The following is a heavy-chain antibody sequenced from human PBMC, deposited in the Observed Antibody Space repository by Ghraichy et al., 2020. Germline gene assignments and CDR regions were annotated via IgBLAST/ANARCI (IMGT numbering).Heavy chain of an antibody. D-gene: IGHD2-15*01. CDR2: ISYDGINK. V-gene: IGHV3-30-3*01. Sequence: GGSLRLSCAASGFTFSTYAMYWVRQAPGKGLEWVSVISYDGINKYYADSVKGRFTISRDNSKNTLSLQMNTLRAEDTAGYYCALEMKSSFWSYYYDPLAVSLQGTTVAVSS. CDR1: GFTFSTYA. CDR3: ALEMKSSFWSYYYDPLAV. J-gene: IGHJ6*02.